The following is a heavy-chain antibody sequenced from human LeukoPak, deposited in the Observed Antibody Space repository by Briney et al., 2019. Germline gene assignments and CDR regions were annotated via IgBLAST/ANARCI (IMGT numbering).Heavy chain of an antibody. CDR3: ARDPTYYYGSEAFDY. V-gene: IGHV3-21*01. CDR1: GFTSSSYS. CDR2: ISSSSSYI. Sequence: GGSLRLSCAASGFTSSSYSMNWVHQAPGKGLEWVSSISSSSSYIYYADSVKGRFTISRDNAKNSLYLQMNSLRAEDTAVYYCARDPTYYYGSEAFDYWGQGTLVTVSS. D-gene: IGHD3-10*01. J-gene: IGHJ4*02.